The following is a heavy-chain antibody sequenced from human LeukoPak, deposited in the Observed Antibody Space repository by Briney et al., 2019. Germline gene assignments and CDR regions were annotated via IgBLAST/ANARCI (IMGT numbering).Heavy chain of an antibody. Sequence: GGSLRLSCAASGFTFSSYVMSWVRQAPGKGLEWVSAISGSGGSTYYADSVKGRFTSSRDNSKNTLYLQINSLRAEDTAVYYCANEDGNSGDAIHIWGQGTMVTVSS. CDR1: GFTFSSYV. D-gene: IGHD4-23*01. CDR2: ISGSGGST. J-gene: IGHJ3*02. V-gene: IGHV3-23*01. CDR3: ANEDGNSGDAIHI.